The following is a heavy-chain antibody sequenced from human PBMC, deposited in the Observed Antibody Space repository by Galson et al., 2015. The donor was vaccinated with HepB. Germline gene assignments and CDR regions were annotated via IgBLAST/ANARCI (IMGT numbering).Heavy chain of an antibody. CDR1: GGTFSSYA. Sequence: SVKVSCKASGGTFSSYAISWVRQAPGQGLEWMGGIIPIFGTANYAQKFQGRVTITADESTSTAYMELSSLRSEDTAVYYCARVNDVEAQTGYYYYYGMDVWGQGTTVTVSS. CDR3: ARVNDVEAQTGYYYYYGMDV. V-gene: IGHV1-69*13. D-gene: IGHD1-1*01. J-gene: IGHJ6*02. CDR2: IIPIFGTA.